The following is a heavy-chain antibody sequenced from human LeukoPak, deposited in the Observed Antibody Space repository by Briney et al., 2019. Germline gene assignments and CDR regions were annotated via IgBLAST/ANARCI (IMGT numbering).Heavy chain of an antibody. Sequence: GGSLRLSCAASGFTFSDYSMNWVRQAPGKGLEWVSSISSSSSYIYYADSVKGRFTISRDNAKSSLYLQMNSLRVEDTAVYYCARDPRGYGANAFDYWGQGTLVTVSS. CDR3: ARDPRGYGANAFDY. CDR1: GFTFSDYS. D-gene: IGHD4-23*01. J-gene: IGHJ4*02. CDR2: ISSSSSYI. V-gene: IGHV3-21*01.